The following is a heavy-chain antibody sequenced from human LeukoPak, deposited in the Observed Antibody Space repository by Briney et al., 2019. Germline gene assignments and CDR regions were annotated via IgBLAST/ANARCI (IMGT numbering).Heavy chain of an antibody. Sequence: SETLSLTCTVSGGSISSYYWSWLRQPPGKGLEWIGYIYYSGSTNYNPSLKSRVTISVDTSKNQLSLKLSSVTAADTAVYYCARAPYGSGSYWSGFQFDYWGQGTLVTVSS. V-gene: IGHV4-59*01. CDR3: ARAPYGSGSYWSGFQFDY. D-gene: IGHD3-10*01. CDR1: GGSISSYY. J-gene: IGHJ4*02. CDR2: IYYSGST.